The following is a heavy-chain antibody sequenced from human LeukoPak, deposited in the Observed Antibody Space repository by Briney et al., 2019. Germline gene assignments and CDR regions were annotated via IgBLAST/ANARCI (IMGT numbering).Heavy chain of an antibody. CDR2: ISSSSSTI. V-gene: IGHV3-48*04. Sequence: GGPLRLSCAASGFTFSSYSMNWVRQAPGKGLEWVSYISSSSSTIYYADSVKGRFTISRDNAKNSLYLQMNSLRAEDTAVYYCARDAYYYDSSGPDYWGQGTLVTVSS. J-gene: IGHJ4*02. D-gene: IGHD3-22*01. CDR3: ARDAYYYDSSGPDY. CDR1: GFTFSSYS.